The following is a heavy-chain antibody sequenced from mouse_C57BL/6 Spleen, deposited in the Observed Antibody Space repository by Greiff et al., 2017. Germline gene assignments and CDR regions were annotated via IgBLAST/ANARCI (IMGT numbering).Heavy chain of an antibody. J-gene: IGHJ3*01. Sequence: VQGVESGAELVKPGASVKLSCKASGYTFTEYPIHWVKQRSGQGLEWIGWFYPGSGSIKYNEKFKDKATLTADKSSSTVYMELSRLTSEDSAVYFGARHDSSYDYDRLQFAYWGQGTLVTVSA. CDR1: GYTFTEYP. CDR2: FYPGSGSI. D-gene: IGHD2-4*01. CDR3: ARHDSSYDYDRLQFAY. V-gene: IGHV1-62-2*01.